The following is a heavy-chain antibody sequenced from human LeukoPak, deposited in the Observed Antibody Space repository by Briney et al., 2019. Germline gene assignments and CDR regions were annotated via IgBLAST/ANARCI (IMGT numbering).Heavy chain of an antibody. J-gene: IGHJ4*02. CDR1: GFVFSKNG. V-gene: IGHV3-NL1*01. CDR2: IYSGGST. CDR3: VRDNPRCCGVVPANIDDY. D-gene: IGHD2-15*01. Sequence: SGGSLRLSCAASGFVFSKNGMHWVRQAPGKGLEWVSVIYSGGSTYYADSVRGRFTISRDNAKNSLHLQMHSLRAEDTAVYYCVRDNPRCCGVVPANIDDYWGQGTLVTVSS.